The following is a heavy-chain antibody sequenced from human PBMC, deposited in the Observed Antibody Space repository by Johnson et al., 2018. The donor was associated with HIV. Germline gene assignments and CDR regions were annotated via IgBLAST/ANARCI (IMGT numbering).Heavy chain of an antibody. CDR1: GFTFSNYG. Sequence: QVQLVESGGGVVQPGRSLRLSCAASGFTFSNYGMHWVRQAPGKGLEWVAVMWYDGSNKYYADSVKGRFIISRDNSKNTLYPQMNSLRAEDTAVYYCARGRGELLGGAFDIWGQGTMVTVSS. CDR3: ARGRGELLGGAFDI. J-gene: IGHJ3*02. CDR2: MWYDGSNK. D-gene: IGHD3-16*01. V-gene: IGHV3-33*01.